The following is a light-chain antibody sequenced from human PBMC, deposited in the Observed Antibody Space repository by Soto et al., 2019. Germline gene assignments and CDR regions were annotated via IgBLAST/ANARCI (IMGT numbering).Light chain of an antibody. V-gene: IGKV3-15*01. Sequence: EIVMTQSPATLSVSPGERATLSCRASQSVNNNLAWYQQKFGQAPRLLIYGASTRATGIPARFSGSGSGTEFTLTISSLQSEDFAVYYCQHYNSSPPWTFGQGTKVEIK. CDR1: QSVNNN. CDR3: QHYNSSPPWT. CDR2: GAS. J-gene: IGKJ1*01.